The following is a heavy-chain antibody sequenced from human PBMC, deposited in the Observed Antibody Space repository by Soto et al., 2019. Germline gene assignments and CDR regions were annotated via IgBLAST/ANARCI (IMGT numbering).Heavy chain of an antibody. D-gene: IGHD2-2*01. V-gene: IGHV1-69*01. CDR2: IIPLFGTA. CDR3: ARLGTKAMDV. J-gene: IGHJ6*02. CDR1: GGTFDAYT. Sequence: QVQLVQSGAEVRKPGSSVRVSCKASGGTFDAYTITWVRQAPGQGLEWMGGIIPLFGTANYAQKFQGRVTITADESTITAHMELSSLRSEDAAVYFCARLGTKAMDVWGQGTKVTISS.